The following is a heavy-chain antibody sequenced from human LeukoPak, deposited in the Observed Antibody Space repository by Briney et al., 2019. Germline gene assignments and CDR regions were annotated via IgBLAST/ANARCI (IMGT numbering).Heavy chain of an antibody. D-gene: IGHD6-19*01. CDR3: ARESFSGWYDDD. J-gene: IGHJ4*02. CDR2: ISSSSTYI. V-gene: IGHV3-21*01. CDR1: GFTFSSYS. Sequence: GGSLRLSCAASGFTFSSYSTNWVRQAPGKGLEWVSSISSSSTYIYYADSVKGRFTISRDNAKNSLYLQMNSLRGEDTAVYYCARESFSGWYDDDWGKGTLVTVSS.